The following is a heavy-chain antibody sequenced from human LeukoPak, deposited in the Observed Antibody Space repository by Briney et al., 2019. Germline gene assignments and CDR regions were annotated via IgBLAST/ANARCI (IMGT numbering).Heavy chain of an antibody. CDR2: IRYDGSYK. Sequence: GGSLRLSCAASGFTVSSNYMSWVRQAPGKGLEWVAFIRYDGSYKYYAASVMGRFTISRDISKDTLYLQLNSLRVEDTAVYYCAKDSHRTGSYSGTYPYYFDYWGQGTLVSVSS. CDR3: AKDSHRTGSYSGTYPYYFDY. J-gene: IGHJ4*02. CDR1: GFTVSSNY. D-gene: IGHD3-10*01. V-gene: IGHV3-30*02.